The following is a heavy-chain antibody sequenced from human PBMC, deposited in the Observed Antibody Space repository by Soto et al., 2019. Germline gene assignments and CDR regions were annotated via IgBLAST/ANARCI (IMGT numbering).Heavy chain of an antibody. J-gene: IGHJ5*01. D-gene: IGHD4-17*01. V-gene: IGHV3-23*01. CDR2: ISSSGDNT. Sequence: DVQVLESGGGLVQPGGSLGLSCAASGFTFSKYAMSWARQAPGKGLEWVSGISSSGDNTYYADSVRGRFTISRDNSKNILYLPMHSLRAEDTAVYYCAKDRDYADYRPDSWGQGTLVTVSS. CDR3: AKDRDYADYRPDS. CDR1: GFTFSKYA.